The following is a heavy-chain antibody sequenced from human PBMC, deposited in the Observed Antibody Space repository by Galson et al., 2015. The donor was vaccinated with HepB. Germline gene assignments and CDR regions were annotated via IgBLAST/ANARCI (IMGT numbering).Heavy chain of an antibody. CDR3: ARDGNGVVIYYYFDY. CDR2: ISYDGSNK. J-gene: IGHJ4*02. D-gene: IGHD3-3*01. Sequence: SLRLSCAASGFTFSSYAMHWVRQAPGKGLEWVAVISYDGSNKYYADSVKGRFTVSRDNSKNTLYLQMNSLRAEDTAVYYCARDGNGVVIYYYFDYWGQGTLVTVSS. V-gene: IGHV3-30-3*01. CDR1: GFTFSSYA.